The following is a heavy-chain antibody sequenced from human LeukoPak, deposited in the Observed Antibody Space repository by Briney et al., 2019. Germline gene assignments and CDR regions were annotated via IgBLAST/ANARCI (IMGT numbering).Heavy chain of an antibody. CDR3: ARDPPHYCDSSGHPFDY. CDR2: ISSSSSYI. V-gene: IGHV3-21*01. Sequence: PGGSLRLSCAASGFTFSSYAMSWVRQAPGKGLEWVSSISSSSSYIYYADSVKGRFTISRDNAKNSLYLQMNSLRAEDTAVYYCARDPPHYCDSSGHPFDYWGQGTLVTVSS. CDR1: GFTFSSYA. J-gene: IGHJ4*02. D-gene: IGHD3-22*01.